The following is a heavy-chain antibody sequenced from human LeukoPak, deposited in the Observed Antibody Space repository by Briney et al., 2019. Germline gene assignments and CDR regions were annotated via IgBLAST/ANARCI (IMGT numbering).Heavy chain of an antibody. CDR3: AKDEVYSSSWYTIHNYYYYYMDV. CDR2: ISGSGGST. D-gene: IGHD6-13*01. Sequence: GGSLRLSCAASGFTFSSYAMSWVRQAPGKGLEWVSAISGSGGSTYYADSVKGRFTISRDNSKNTLYLQMNSLRAEDTAVYYCAKDEVYSSSWYTIHNYYYYYMDVWGKGTTVTVSS. J-gene: IGHJ6*03. V-gene: IGHV3-23*01. CDR1: GFTFSSYA.